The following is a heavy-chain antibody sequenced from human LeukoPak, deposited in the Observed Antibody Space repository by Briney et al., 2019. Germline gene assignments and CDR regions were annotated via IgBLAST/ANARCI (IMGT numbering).Heavy chain of an antibody. CDR2: ISWNSGSI. CDR1: GFTFDGYA. J-gene: IGHJ4*02. V-gene: IGHV3-9*01. Sequence: GGSLRLSCAASGFTFDGYAMHWVRQTPGKGLEWVSGISWNSGSIGYADSVKGRFTISRDNAKNSLYLQMNSLRAEDTALYYCAKDITAGGDYYDSSGYYYGGSTSHYFDYWGQGTLVTVSS. D-gene: IGHD3-22*01. CDR3: AKDITAGGDYYDSSGYYYGGSTSHYFDY.